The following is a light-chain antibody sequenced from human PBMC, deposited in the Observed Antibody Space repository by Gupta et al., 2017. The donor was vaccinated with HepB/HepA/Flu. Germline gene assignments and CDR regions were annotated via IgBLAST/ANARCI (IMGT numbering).Light chain of an antibody. Sequence: VVMFPSPLSMPVTLAQSASISCRSSQDLLFSVGNTYLHWYQQRPGQSPRLLIYRVSNRDSGIPDRFSGSGSGTDFTLEISRLEPEDVGMYYCVQGTHWPLTFGGGTKVEIK. J-gene: IGKJ4*01. CDR1: QDLLFSVGNTY. CDR2: RVS. CDR3: VQGTHWPLT. V-gene: IGKV2-30*01.